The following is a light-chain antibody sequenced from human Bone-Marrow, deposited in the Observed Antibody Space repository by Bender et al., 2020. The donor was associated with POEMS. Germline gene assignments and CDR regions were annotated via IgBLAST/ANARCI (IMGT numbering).Light chain of an antibody. CDR1: DSDVNDKSV. J-gene: IGLJ1*01. CDR2: DDS. Sequence: QSALTQPASVSGSPGQSITVSCTGTDSDVNDKSVVSWYQQHPGKAPKLIIFDDSERPSGISDRFSGSKSGNTASLTISGLQAEDEADYYCCSYAGSYSFVFGTGTRVTVL. CDR3: CSYAGSYSFV. V-gene: IGLV2-14*03.